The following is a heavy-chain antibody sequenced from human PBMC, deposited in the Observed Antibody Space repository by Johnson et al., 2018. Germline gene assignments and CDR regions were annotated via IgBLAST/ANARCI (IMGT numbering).Heavy chain of an antibody. CDR1: GFTFSSYS. V-gene: IGHV3-21*01. D-gene: IGHD4-11*01. CDR3: AREGAYYSNYDYYMGV. Sequence: VQLVESGGGLVKPGGSLRLSCVASGFTFSSYSMNWVRQAPGKGLEWVSSISSSSSYIYYADSVKGRFTISRDNAENSLYLQMNSLRAEDTAVYYCAREGAYYSNYDYYMGVGGKGTTVTVSS. J-gene: IGHJ6*03. CDR2: ISSSSSYI.